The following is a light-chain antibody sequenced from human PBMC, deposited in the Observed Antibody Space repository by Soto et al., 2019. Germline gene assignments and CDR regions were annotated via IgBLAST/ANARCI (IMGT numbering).Light chain of an antibody. J-gene: IGLJ2*01. CDR2: DVS. Sequence: QSVLTQPRSVSGSPGQSVTVSCTGTSSDVGGYNYVSWYQQHPGKAPKLMIYDVSKRPSGVPGRFSGSKSGNTASLTISGLQAEDEADYYCCSYAGSYTVVFGGGTKVTVL. CDR1: SSDVGGYNY. CDR3: CSYAGSYTVV. V-gene: IGLV2-11*01.